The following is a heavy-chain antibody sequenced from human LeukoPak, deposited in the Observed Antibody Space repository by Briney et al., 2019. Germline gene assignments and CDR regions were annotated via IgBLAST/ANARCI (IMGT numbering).Heavy chain of an antibody. CDR2: INPYNGNT. D-gene: IGHD6-19*01. CDR3: ARIAVAATWNFDF. V-gene: IGHV1-18*01. J-gene: IGHJ4*02. Sequence: ASVKVSCKASGYTFNNLEISWVRQAPGQGLEWMGWINPYNGNTISAQKLQGRVTMTTDTSTSTAYMELRSLRSDDTAVYYCARIAVAATWNFDFWGQGTLVTVSS. CDR1: GYTFNNLE.